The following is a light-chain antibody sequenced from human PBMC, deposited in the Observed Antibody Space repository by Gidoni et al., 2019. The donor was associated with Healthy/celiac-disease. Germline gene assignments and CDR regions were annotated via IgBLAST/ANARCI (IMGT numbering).Light chain of an antibody. CDR2: GAS. V-gene: IGKV3-15*01. CDR1: QSVSSN. J-gene: IGKJ1*01. CDR3: QQYNNWPPSWT. Sequence: EIVMTQSPATLSVSPGERATLSCRASQSVSSNLAWYQQKPGQAPRLLIYGASTRATGIPARFSGSGSGTEFTITISSLQSEDFAVYYCQQYNNWPPSWTFGQXTKVEIK.